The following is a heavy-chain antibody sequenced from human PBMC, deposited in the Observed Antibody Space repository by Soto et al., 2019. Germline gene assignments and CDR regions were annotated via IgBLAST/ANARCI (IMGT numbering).Heavy chain of an antibody. J-gene: IGHJ6*02. CDR2: FYTSGSANT. D-gene: IGHD2-15*01. CDR1: GASISGYY. Sequence: QVQLQESGPGLVKPSETLSLTCIVSGASISGYYWSWVRQPAGKGLEWIGRFYTSGSANTNYNPPLKSRVTMSVDTSKNHFSLKMTSVTAADTAVYYCVRESGGGGYCSGGSCYGMDVWGQGTTVTVSS. V-gene: IGHV4-4*07. CDR3: VRESGGGGYCSGGSCYGMDV.